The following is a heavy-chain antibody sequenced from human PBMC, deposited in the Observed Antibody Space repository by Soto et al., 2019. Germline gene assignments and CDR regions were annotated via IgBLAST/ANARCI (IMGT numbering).Heavy chain of an antibody. CDR3: ARDRLGYCSSTSCLGWGAGIDY. J-gene: IGHJ4*02. V-gene: IGHV3-11*05. Sequence: QVQLVESGGGLVKPGGSLRLSCAASGFTFSDYYMSWIRQAPGKGLEWVSYISSSNSYTNYADSVKGRFTISRDNAKNSRYLQMNGLRAEDTAVYYCARDRLGYCSSTSCLGWGAGIDYWGQGTLVTVSS. CDR2: ISSSNSYT. CDR1: GFTFSDYY. D-gene: IGHD2-2*01.